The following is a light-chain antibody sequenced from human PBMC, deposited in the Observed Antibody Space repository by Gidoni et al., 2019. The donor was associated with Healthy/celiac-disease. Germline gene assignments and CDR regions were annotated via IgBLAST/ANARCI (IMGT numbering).Light chain of an antibody. CDR2: EVS. Sequence: QSALTQPPPATGSPGQSVTISCTGTSSDVGDYNYVSWYQQHPSTAPKLMIYEVSKRPSGVPDRFSGSKSGNTASLTVSGLQAEDEADYYCSSYAGSNNFVVFGGGTKLTVL. J-gene: IGLJ2*01. CDR3: SSYAGSNNFVV. CDR1: SSDVGDYNY. V-gene: IGLV2-8*01.